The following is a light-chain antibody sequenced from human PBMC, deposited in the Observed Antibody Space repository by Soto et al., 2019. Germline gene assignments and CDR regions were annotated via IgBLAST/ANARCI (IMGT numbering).Light chain of an antibody. J-gene: IGKJ1*01. CDR1: QSIGTY. Sequence: DIQVTQSPSSLSASVGYRVKITFRASQSIGTYLNWYHQKPGKAPQLLIYGASTLQSGVPSRFSASGSGTHFTLTINSLKPEDFGTYSCQQSYSTPTFGKGTKVDIK. CDR3: QQSYSTPT. V-gene: IGKV1-39*01. CDR2: GAS.